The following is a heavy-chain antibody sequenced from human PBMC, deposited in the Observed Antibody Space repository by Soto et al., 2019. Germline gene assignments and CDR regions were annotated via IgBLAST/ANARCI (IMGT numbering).Heavy chain of an antibody. J-gene: IGHJ6*02. CDR1: GFTFSHYA. V-gene: IGHV3-23*01. CDR3: ANSPTRLCGDIKSNYRMDL. D-gene: IGHD3-10*02. Sequence: EVQLLESGGALVQPGGSLRLSCATSGFTFSHYAMSWVRQAPGKGLEWVSGISGGGGSTYYEDSVKGRFTISRDNSKNTLFLQMNRLRAEDSAVYYCANSPTRLCGDIKSNYRMDLWGQGTTVTVSS. CDR2: ISGGGGST.